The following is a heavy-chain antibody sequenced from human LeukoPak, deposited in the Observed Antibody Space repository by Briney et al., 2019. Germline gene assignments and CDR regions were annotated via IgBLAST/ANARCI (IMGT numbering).Heavy chain of an antibody. CDR1: GFNFNNYA. Sequence: GGSLRLSCAASGFNFNNYAMSWVRQGPGKGLEWVSAISPGGHTTNYADSVKGRFTISRDNSKNTLYLQMNSLRAEDTAVYYCAKVQGIAATPDYWGQGTLVTVSS. J-gene: IGHJ4*02. D-gene: IGHD6-13*01. V-gene: IGHV3-23*01. CDR3: AKVQGIAATPDY. CDR2: ISPGGHTT.